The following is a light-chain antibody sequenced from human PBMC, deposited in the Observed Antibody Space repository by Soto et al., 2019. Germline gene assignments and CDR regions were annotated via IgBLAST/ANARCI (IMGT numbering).Light chain of an antibody. CDR2: GAS. Sequence: EIVMTQSPATLSVSPGERATLSCRASQSVSSNLAWYQQKPGQAPRLLIYGASTRPTGIPARFSGSGSGTEFTLTISSLESEDFAIDYCKQYNNWPPLTFGGGTKVEIK. CDR3: KQYNNWPPLT. V-gene: IGKV3-15*01. CDR1: QSVSSN. J-gene: IGKJ4*01.